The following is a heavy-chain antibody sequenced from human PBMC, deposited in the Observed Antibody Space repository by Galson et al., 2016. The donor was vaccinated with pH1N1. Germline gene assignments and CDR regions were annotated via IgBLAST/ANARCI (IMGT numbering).Heavy chain of an antibody. D-gene: IGHD3-3*01. V-gene: IGHV4-31*01. CDR1: GASVTRGASY. CDR3: ARRFFEYLGELPTDAFDL. Sequence: TLSLACTVSGASVTRGASYWSWIRQHLGKGLEWIGNIDNSGSTYYNSSLKGHIVISVATSKNLVSLGLTSVTAADTAVYYCARRFFEYLGELPTDAFDLWGPGTMVTVSS. J-gene: IGHJ3*01. CDR2: IDNSGST.